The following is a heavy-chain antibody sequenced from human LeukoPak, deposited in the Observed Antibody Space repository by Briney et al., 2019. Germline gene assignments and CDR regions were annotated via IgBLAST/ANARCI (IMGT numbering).Heavy chain of an antibody. V-gene: IGHV1-69*13. CDR1: GGTFSSYA. J-gene: IGHJ6*02. D-gene: IGHD2-2*01. CDR3: ARPYCSSTSCYHYYYGMDV. Sequence: GASVKVSCKASGGTFSSYAISWVRQAPGQGLERMGGIIPIFGTANYAQKFQGRVTITADESTSTAYMELSSLRSEDTAVYYCARPYCSSTSCYHYYYGMDVWGQGTTVTVSS. CDR2: IIPIFGTA.